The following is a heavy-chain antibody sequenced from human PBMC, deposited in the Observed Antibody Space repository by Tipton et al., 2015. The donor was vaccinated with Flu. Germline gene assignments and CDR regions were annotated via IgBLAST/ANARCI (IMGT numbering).Heavy chain of an antibody. Sequence: TLSLTCNVSGGSLSGYYWSWIRQPAGKGLEWIGRIYTSGNTNYSPSLKSRVTMSVDTSKNQSSLKLSSVTAADTAVYYCARGSGSGTFVIFDYWGQGTLVAVSS. CDR3: ARGSGSGTFVIFDY. CDR2: IYTSGNT. V-gene: IGHV4-4*07. J-gene: IGHJ4*02. CDR1: GGSLSGYY. D-gene: IGHD3-10*01.